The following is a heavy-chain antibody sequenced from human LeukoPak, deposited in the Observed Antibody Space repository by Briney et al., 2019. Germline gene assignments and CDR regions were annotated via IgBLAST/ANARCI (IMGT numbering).Heavy chain of an antibody. CDR1: GGTSSSYA. V-gene: IGHV1-69*04. Sequence: GASVKVSCKASGGTSSSYAISWVRQAPGQGLEWMGRIIPILGIANYAQKFRGRVTITADKSTSTAYMELSSLRSEDTAVYYCARALRSHDAFDIWGQGTMVTVSS. CDR3: ARALRSHDAFDI. J-gene: IGHJ3*02. CDR2: IIPILGIA.